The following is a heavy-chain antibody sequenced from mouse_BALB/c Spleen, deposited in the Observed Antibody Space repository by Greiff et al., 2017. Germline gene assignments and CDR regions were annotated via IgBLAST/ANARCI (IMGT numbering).Heavy chain of an antibody. CDR3: ARQGSGITTATSYYYAMDY. CDR1: GFTFSSYA. CDR2: ISSGGSYT. J-gene: IGHJ4*01. V-gene: IGHV5-9-3*01. D-gene: IGHD1-2*01. Sequence: EVHLVESGGGLVKPGGSLKLSCAASGFTFSSYAMSWVRQTPEKRLEWVATISSGGSYTYYPDSVKGRFTISRDNAKNTLYLQMSSLRSEDTAMYYCARQGSGITTATSYYYAMDYWGQGTSVTVSS.